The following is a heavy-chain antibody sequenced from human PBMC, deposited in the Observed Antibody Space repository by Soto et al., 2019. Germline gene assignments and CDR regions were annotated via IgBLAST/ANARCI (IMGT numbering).Heavy chain of an antibody. V-gene: IGHV3-30-3*01. J-gene: IGHJ3*02. Sequence: QVQLVESGGGVVQPGRSLRLSCAASGFPFSSYAMHGVRQAPGKGLERVAVISYDGSNKYYADSVKGRFTISRGNSKNTLYLQMNSRRAEDTAVYYCGISEMATIPASREGSDAFDIWGEGRMVTVSS. CDR2: ISYDGSNK. D-gene: IGHD5-12*01. CDR1: GFPFSSYA. CDR3: GISEMATIPASREGSDAFDI.